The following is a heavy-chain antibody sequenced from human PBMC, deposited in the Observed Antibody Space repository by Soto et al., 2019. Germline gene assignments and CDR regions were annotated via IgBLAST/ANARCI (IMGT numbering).Heavy chain of an antibody. D-gene: IGHD6-13*01. CDR2: MNPNSGNT. J-gene: IGHJ4*02. CDR1: GYTFTSYD. CDR3: ARDQGSSSWYNSDY. Sequence: ASVKVSCKASGYTFTSYDINWVRQATGQGLEWMGWMNPNSGNTGYAQKFQGRVTMTRNTSISTAYMELSSLTSEDTAVYYCARDQGSSSWYNSDYWGQGTLVTVSS. V-gene: IGHV1-8*01.